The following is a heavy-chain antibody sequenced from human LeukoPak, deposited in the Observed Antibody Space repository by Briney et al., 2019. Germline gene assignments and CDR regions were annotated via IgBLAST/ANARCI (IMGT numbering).Heavy chain of an antibody. V-gene: IGHV4-34*01. Sequence: SETLSLTCAVYGGSFSDYYWSWIRQPPGKGLEWIGEINHSGSTNYNPSLKSRVTILVDTSKNQFSLKLSSVTAADTAVYYCARGLTSMPPGGYWGQGTLVTVSS. CDR3: ARGLTSMPPGGY. J-gene: IGHJ4*02. D-gene: IGHD2/OR15-2a*01. CDR1: GGSFSDYY. CDR2: INHSGST.